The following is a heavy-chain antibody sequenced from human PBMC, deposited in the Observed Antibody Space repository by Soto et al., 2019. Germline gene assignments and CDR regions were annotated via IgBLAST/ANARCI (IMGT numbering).Heavy chain of an antibody. CDR1: GFTLSSYG. CDR3: ARKGHCSGGSCYQYYYYGMDV. Sequence: QVQLVESGGGVVQPGRSLRLSCAASGFTLSSYGMHWVRQAPGKGLEWVADIWYEGSNKYYADSVKGRFTISRDNSKNTLYLQMNSLRAEDTAVYYCARKGHCSGGSCYQYYYYGMDVWGQGTTVTVSS. V-gene: IGHV3-33*01. D-gene: IGHD2-15*01. J-gene: IGHJ6*02. CDR2: IWYEGSNK.